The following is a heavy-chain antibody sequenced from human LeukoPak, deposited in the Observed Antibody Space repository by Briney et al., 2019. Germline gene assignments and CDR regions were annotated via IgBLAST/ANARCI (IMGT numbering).Heavy chain of an antibody. Sequence: PGGSLRLSCAASGFTFSSNYMSWVRQAPGKGLEWVSVIYSGGNTYYADSVEGRFTMSRDNSKNTLYLQMSSLRAEDTAVYYCARGIGSQLRSGWFDPWGQGTLVTVSS. CDR3: ARGIGSQLRSGWFDP. CDR2: IYSGGNT. D-gene: IGHD3-3*01. V-gene: IGHV3-66*01. CDR1: GFTFSSNY. J-gene: IGHJ5*02.